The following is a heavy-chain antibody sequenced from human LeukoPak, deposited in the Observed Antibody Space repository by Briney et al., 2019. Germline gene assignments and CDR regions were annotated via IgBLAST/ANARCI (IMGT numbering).Heavy chain of an antibody. Sequence: GSLRLSCAAPGFTFSSYSMNWVRQPPGKGLEWIGEINHSGSTNYNPSLKSRVTISVDTSKNQFSLKLSSVTAADTAVYYCARAYSSSVGFYYYYYMDVWGKGTTVTVSS. V-gene: IGHV4-34*01. CDR3: ARAYSSSVGFYYYYYMDV. D-gene: IGHD6-13*01. CDR1: GFTFSSYS. CDR2: INHSGST. J-gene: IGHJ6*03.